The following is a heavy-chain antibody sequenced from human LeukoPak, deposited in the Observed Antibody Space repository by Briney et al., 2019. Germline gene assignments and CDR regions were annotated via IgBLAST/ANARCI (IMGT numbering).Heavy chain of an antibody. J-gene: IGHJ4*02. CDR1: EGTFSSYA. CDR3: ARVSGDYGRYYFDY. D-gene: IGHD4-17*01. Sequence: SVKVSCKASEGTFSSYAISWVRQAPGQGLEWMGRIIPILGTANYAQKFQGRVTITADKSTSTAYMELSSLRSEDTAVYYCARVSGDYGRYYFDYWGQGTLVTVSS. CDR2: IIPILGTA. V-gene: IGHV1-69*04.